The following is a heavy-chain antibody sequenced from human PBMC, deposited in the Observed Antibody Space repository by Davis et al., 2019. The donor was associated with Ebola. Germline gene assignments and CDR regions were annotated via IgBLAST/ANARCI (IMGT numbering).Heavy chain of an antibody. D-gene: IGHD5-24*01. CDR2: IHYSGST. V-gene: IGHV4-59*11. CDR1: GGSISSHY. J-gene: IGHJ4*02. CDR3: ARDGYNYSFFDY. Sequence: SETLSLTCTVSGGSISSHYWTWIRQPPGKGLEWIGHIHYSGSTNYNPSLKSRVTTSVDTSKNQFSLNLSSVTAADTAVYYCARDGYNYSFFDYWGQGTLVTVSS.